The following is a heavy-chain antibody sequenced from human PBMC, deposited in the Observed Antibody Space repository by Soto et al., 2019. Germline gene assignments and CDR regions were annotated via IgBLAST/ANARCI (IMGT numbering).Heavy chain of an antibody. Sequence: QLHLVQSGAVVKKPGASVTVSCSASGYPVTAYYMHWVRQAPGRGLEWMGGINPATGAAKYTHTCHGRVTKTRETSTSAVFMELSGLTSEDTAVFYCARGGGVGVAGSAAFDMWGQGTLVTVSS. D-gene: IGHD3-3*01. CDR3: ARGGGVGVAGSAAFDM. V-gene: IGHV1-2*07. J-gene: IGHJ3*02. CDR1: GYPVTAYY. CDR2: INPATGAA.